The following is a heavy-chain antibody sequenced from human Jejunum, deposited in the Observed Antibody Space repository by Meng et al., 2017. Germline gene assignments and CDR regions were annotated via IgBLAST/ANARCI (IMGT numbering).Heavy chain of an antibody. V-gene: IGHV2-5*01. CDR1: GFSFTTRREG. D-gene: IGHD4/OR15-4a*01. CDR2: IYWNDDK. Sequence: LEGVGPTLVKPRQTLTLTCTFSGFSFTTRREGVGWIRQPPGKALEWLALIYWNDDKRHSPSLQSRLTITKDTSKNQVILTMTDMDPLDTATYYCAHTDQRWDHGQYAYDKWGQGSLVTVSS. CDR3: AHTDQRWDHGQYAYDK. J-gene: IGHJ4*02.